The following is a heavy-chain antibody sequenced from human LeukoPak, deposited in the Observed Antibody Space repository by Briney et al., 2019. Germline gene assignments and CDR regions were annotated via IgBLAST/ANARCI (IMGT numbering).Heavy chain of an antibody. D-gene: IGHD3-10*01. J-gene: IGHJ4*02. V-gene: IGHV3-30*04. CDR1: GLTFSSYA. Sequence: GGSLRLSCAASGLTFSSYAMHWVRQAPGKGLEWVAVISYDGSNKYYADSVKGRFTISRDNSKNTLYLQMNSLRAEDTAVYYCARGLVYGSGSYAGYWGQGTLVTVSS. CDR3: ARGLVYGSGSYAGY. CDR2: ISYDGSNK.